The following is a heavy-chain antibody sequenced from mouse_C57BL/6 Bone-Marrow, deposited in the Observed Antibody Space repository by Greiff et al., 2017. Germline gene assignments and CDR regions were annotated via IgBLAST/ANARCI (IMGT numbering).Heavy chain of an antibody. D-gene: IGHD1-1*01. CDR3: AGGFYYGSNYYAMDY. Sequence: LVESGAELVKPGASVKLSCTAPGFNIKDYYMHWVKQRTEQGLEWIGRIDPEDGETKYAPKFQGKATITADTSSDTAYLQLSSLTSEDTAVYYCAGGFYYGSNYYAMDYWGQGTSVTVSS. CDR1: GFNIKDYY. V-gene: IGHV14-2*01. J-gene: IGHJ4*01. CDR2: IDPEDGET.